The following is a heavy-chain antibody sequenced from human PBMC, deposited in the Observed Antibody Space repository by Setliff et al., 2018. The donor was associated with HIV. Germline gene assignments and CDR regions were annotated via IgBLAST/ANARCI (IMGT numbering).Heavy chain of an antibody. J-gene: IGHJ4*02. Sequence: ASVKVSCKASGFIFTDYQIHWVRQAPGRGLEWMGRFNPNSGVTSSPQNFQGRVTMTRDTSINTAYMELSRLTSDDTAFYYCARRAGWAPNYYDNSGYCDYWGQGTLVTVSS. CDR3: ARRAGWAPNYYDNSGYCDY. D-gene: IGHD3-22*01. CDR2: FNPNSGVT. CDR1: GFIFTDYQ. V-gene: IGHV1-2*06.